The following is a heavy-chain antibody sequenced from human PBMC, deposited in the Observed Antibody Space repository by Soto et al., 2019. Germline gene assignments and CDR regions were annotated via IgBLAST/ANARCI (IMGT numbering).Heavy chain of an antibody. CDR3: ARFSAVPAAFDY. CDR2: IYSGGST. V-gene: IGHV3-53*01. Sequence: PGGSLRLSCVASGFTVSSNYMSWVRQAPGKGLEWVSVIYSGGSTYYADSVKGRFTISRDNSKNTLYLQMNSLRAEDTAVYYCARFSAVPAAFDYWGQGTLVTVSS. J-gene: IGHJ4*02. D-gene: IGHD2-2*01. CDR1: GFTVSSNY.